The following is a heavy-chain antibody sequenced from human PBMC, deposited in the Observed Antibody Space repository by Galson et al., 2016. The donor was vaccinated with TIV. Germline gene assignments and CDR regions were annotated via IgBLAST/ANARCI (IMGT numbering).Heavy chain of an antibody. CDR1: GFSLTTSGVG. Sequence: PALVKPTQTLTLTCTFSGFSLTTSGVGVGWIRQPPGKALEWLAHIYWDDDERYSPSLKSRLTITKDTSKNQVVLTMTIMDPVDTATFYGAYLPNMFYYGMDVWGQGTTVTVSS. V-gene: IGHV2-5*02. J-gene: IGHJ6*02. D-gene: IGHD3-10*02. CDR3: AYLPNMFYYGMDV. CDR2: IYWDDDE.